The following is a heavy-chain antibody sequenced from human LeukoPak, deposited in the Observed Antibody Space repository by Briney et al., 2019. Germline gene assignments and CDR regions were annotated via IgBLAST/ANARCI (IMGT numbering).Heavy chain of an antibody. CDR1: GGSISSYY. V-gene: IGHV4-59*08. CDR3: ARAPRSSKWLWGSYYYYYMDV. D-gene: IGHD3-22*01. Sequence: SETLSLTCTVSGGSISSYYWSWIRQPPGKGLEWIGYIYYSGSTNYNPSLKSRVTISVDTSKNQFSLKLSSVTAADTAVYYCARAPRSSKWLWGSYYYYYMDVWGKGTTVTVSS. CDR2: IYYSGST. J-gene: IGHJ6*03.